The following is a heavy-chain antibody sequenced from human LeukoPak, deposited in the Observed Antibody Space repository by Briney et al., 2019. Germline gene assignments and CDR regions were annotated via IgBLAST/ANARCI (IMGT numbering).Heavy chain of an antibody. D-gene: IGHD3-22*01. CDR1: GFTFSSYW. Sequence: PGGSLRLSCAASGFTFSSYWMSWVRQAPGKGLEWVANIKQDGSEKYYVDSVKGRYTISRDNAKNSLYLQMNSLRAEDTAVYYCASDSSGYYYFDYWGQGTLVTVSS. V-gene: IGHV3-7*01. J-gene: IGHJ4*02. CDR3: ASDSSGYYYFDY. CDR2: IKQDGSEK.